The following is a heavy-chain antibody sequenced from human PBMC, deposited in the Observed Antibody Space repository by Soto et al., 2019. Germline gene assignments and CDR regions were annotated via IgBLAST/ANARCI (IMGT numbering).Heavy chain of an antibody. J-gene: IGHJ3*02. Sequence: SETLSLTCAIYGASLGGFHWTWLRQAPGKGLEWIGELIHGGSTNYNPSLKGRVSFSLDTSKNQFSLHLMSVTAADTAVYYCARSPLGYDYVRQTWREVGDSFDIWGRGTLVTVS. CDR2: LIHGGST. CDR1: GASLGGFH. CDR3: ARSPLGYDYVRQTWREVGDSFDI. V-gene: IGHV4-34*12. D-gene: IGHD3-16*01.